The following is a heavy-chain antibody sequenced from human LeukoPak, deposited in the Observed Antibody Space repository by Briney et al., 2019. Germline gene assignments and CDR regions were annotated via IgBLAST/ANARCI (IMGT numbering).Heavy chain of an antibody. CDR2: MNPNSDNT. V-gene: IGHV1-8*01. J-gene: IGHJ6*03. CDR3: ARVSARRPRWIVVVPAAPPYYYMDV. D-gene: IGHD2-2*01. Sequence: GASVKVSCKTSEYTFTSYDINWVRQATGQGLEWMGWMNPNSDNTGYAQKFQGRVTMTRNTSISTAYMELSSLRSEDTAVYYCARVSARRPRWIVVVPAAPPYYYMDVWGKGATVTIS. CDR1: EYTFTSYD.